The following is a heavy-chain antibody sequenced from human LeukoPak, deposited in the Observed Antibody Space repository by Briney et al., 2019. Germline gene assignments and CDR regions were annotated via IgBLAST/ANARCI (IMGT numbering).Heavy chain of an antibody. CDR2: IKEDGSEK. V-gene: IGHV3-7*01. Sequence: GGSLRLSCAASGFTFSSYAMSWVRQAPGKGLEWVANIKEDGSEKYYVDSVKGRFTISRDNARNSLYLQMNSLRAEDTAVYYCASGRQLGYWGQGTLVTVSS. CDR3: ASGRQLGY. CDR1: GFTFSSYA. D-gene: IGHD6-13*01. J-gene: IGHJ4*02.